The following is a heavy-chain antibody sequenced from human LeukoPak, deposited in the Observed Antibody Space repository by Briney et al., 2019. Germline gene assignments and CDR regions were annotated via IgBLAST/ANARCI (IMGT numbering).Heavy chain of an antibody. CDR3: VFAAYGDYKYFDY. CDR2: IYSGGST. J-gene: IGHJ4*02. V-gene: IGHV3-53*01. D-gene: IGHD4-17*01. Sequence: GGSLRLSCAASWFTVSSNYMSWVRQAPGKGLEWVSVIYSGGSTYYADSVKGRFTISRDNSKNTLYLQMNSLRAEDTAVYYCVFAAYGDYKYFDYWGQGTLVTVSS. CDR1: WFTVSSNY.